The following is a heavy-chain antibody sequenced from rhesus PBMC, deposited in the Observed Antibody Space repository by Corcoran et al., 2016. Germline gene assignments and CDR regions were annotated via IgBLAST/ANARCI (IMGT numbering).Heavy chain of an antibody. CDR1: GGSIGGYF. CDR3: ATRSGNSDYYGLDS. J-gene: IGHJ6*01. V-gene: IGHV4S11*01. Sequence: QVQLQESGPGLVKPSETLSLTCTVSGGSIGGYFWNWIRQPPGKGLEWIGNIYGDVTTINDTPSLKSRVTLSADTSNNQVTLKLSSVTAADTAVYYCATRSGNSDYYGLDSWGQGVVVTVSS. CDR2: IYGDVTTI. D-gene: IGHD1-44*01.